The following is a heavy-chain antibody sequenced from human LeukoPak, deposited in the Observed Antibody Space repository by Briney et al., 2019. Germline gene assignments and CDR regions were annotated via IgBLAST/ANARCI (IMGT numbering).Heavy chain of an antibody. D-gene: IGHD3-10*02. CDR1: GFTFSSYW. CDR3: ARRGLVPAFDI. Sequence: PGGSLRLSCAASGFTFSSYWMHWVRQAPGKGLVWISRINSDGNITTYADSVKGRFTISRGNAKNTLYLQMNSLRADDTAVYYYARRGLVPAFDIWGQGTRVTVSS. J-gene: IGHJ3*02. V-gene: IGHV3-74*03. CDR2: INSDGNIT.